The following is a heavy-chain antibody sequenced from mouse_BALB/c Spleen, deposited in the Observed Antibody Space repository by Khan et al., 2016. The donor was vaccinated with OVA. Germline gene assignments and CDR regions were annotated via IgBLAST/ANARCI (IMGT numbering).Heavy chain of an antibody. Sequence: QVQLQQSGPELVKPGASVKMSCKASGYTFTDYVINWVKQRTGQGLEWIGDIFPGCGSTYYNENFKGKAKLTADKSSNTAYMQLSSLTFEDSAVYFCARGGYSVFAYWGQGTLVTVSA. CDR1: GYTFTDYV. D-gene: IGHD3-1*01. CDR2: IFPGCGST. CDR3: ARGGYSVFAY. J-gene: IGHJ3*01. V-gene: IGHV1-77*01.